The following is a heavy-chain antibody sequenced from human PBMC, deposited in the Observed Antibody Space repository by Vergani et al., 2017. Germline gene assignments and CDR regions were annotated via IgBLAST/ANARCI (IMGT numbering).Heavy chain of an antibody. CDR1: GFTVSSNY. J-gene: IGHJ4*02. D-gene: IGHD2-15*01. CDR3: VKDVGKYCSGGSCYPYYFDY. Sequence: EVQLVESGGGLVQPGGSLRLSCAASGFTVSSNYMSWVRQAPGKGLEWVSVIYSGGSTYYADSVKGRFTISRHNSKNTLYLQMNSLRAEDTAVYYCVKDVGKYCSGGSCYPYYFDYWGQGTLVTVSS. V-gene: IGHV3-53*04. CDR2: IYSGGST.